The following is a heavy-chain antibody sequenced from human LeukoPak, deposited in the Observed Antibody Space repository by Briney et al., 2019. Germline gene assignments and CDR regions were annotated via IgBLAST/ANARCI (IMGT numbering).Heavy chain of an antibody. CDR3: ARGFGSSHHGAFDI. Sequence: GGSLRLSCAASGFTFSSYAMHWVRQAPGKGLEYVSAISSNGGSTYYANSVEGRFTISRDNSKNTLYLQMGSLRAEDMAVYYCARGFGSSHHGAFDIWGQGTMVTVSS. CDR2: ISSNGGST. CDR1: GFTFSSYA. D-gene: IGHD6-13*01. J-gene: IGHJ3*02. V-gene: IGHV3-64*01.